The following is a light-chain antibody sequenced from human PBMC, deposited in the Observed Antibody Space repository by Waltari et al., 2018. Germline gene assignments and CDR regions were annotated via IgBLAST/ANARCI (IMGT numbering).Light chain of an antibody. CDR1: HSVDWY. Sequence: EIVFTQPPAPLPLSPGEGATLSCRASHSVDWYLAWYQQRPGQPPRLLIYDTSNRAPGIPARFSGSGSDTDFTLTISSLEPEDFAVYYCQQRRSWPLTFGGGTKVEIE. J-gene: IGKJ4*01. V-gene: IGKV3-11*01. CDR3: QQRRSWPLT. CDR2: DTS.